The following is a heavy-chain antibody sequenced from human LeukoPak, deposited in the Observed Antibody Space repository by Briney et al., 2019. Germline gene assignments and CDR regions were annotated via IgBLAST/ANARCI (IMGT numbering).Heavy chain of an antibody. CDR3: ARGPLFGSGSYSYFDY. V-gene: IGHV3-21*01. Sequence: MSGGSLRLSCAASGFTFSSYSMNWVRQAPGKGLEWVSSISSSSSYIYYADSVKGRFTISRDNAKNSLYLQMNSLRAEDTAVYYCARGPLFGSGSYSYFDYWGQGTLVTVSS. J-gene: IGHJ4*02. CDR2: ISSSSSYI. CDR1: GFTFSSYS. D-gene: IGHD3-10*01.